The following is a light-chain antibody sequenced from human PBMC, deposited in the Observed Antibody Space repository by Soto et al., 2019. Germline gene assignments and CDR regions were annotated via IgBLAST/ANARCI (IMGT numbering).Light chain of an antibody. J-gene: IGKJ2*01. CDR3: QQYGSSPMYT. V-gene: IGKV3-15*01. CDR2: GAS. Sequence: EIVMTQSPATLSVSPGERATLSCRASQSVSSNLAWHQQKPGQAPRLLIYGASTRATGIPARFSGSGSGTEFTLTISSLQSEDFAVYYCQQYGSSPMYTFGQGTRLEIK. CDR1: QSVSSN.